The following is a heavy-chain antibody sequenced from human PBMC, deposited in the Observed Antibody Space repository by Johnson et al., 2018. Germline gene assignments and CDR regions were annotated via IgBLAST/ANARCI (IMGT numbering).Heavy chain of an antibody. V-gene: IGHV3-23*04. CDR3: AKGIQSGNYYYFDF. CDR1: GFTFSSYA. Sequence: VQLVESGGGLVQXGGSXRLXCAASGFTFSSYAMTWVRQAPGKGLEWVSTISGSGSGPVFAASVKGRFTISRENSKNTLYLQMNSLRAEDTAVYYCAKGIQSGNYYYFDFWGQGTLVTVSS. D-gene: IGHD1-26*01. CDR2: ISGSGSGP. J-gene: IGHJ4*02.